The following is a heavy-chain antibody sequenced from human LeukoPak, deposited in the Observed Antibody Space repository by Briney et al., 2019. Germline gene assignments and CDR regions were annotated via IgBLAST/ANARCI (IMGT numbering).Heavy chain of an antibody. Sequence: PGGSLRLSCAASGFTFNNYSMNWVRQAPGKGLEWVSSISSSSSYIYYADSVKGRFTISRDNAKNSLYLQMNSLRAEDTAVYYCARDPPRPPLDSSGYALDYWGQGTLVTVSS. CDR1: GFTFNNYS. J-gene: IGHJ4*02. D-gene: IGHD3-22*01. CDR2: ISSSSSYI. CDR3: ARDPPRPPLDSSGYALDY. V-gene: IGHV3-21*01.